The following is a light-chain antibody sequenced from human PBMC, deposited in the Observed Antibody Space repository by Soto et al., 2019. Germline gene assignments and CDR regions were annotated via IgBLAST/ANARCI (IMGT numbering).Light chain of an antibody. V-gene: IGKV1-5*03. CDR3: QHYNSYSEA. CDR2: KAS. Sequence: DIQMTQSASTLSGSVGDRVTITCGASQTISSWLAWYQQKKGKAPKLLIYKASTLKSGVPSRFSGSGYGTEFTLTISSLQTDDFATYYCQHYNSYSEAFGQGTKVDIK. CDR1: QTISSW. J-gene: IGKJ1*01.